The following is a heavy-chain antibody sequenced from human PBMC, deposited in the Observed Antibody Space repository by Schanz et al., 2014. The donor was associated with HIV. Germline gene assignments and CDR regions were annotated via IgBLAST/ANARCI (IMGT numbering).Heavy chain of an antibody. CDR1: GFTFSNYA. CDR2: ISASGGAT. Sequence: EVQLLQSGGGSVQPGGSLTLTCAASGFTFSNYAMRWIRQAPGQGLEWVSVISASGGATYYADSVKGRFDISRENSKKAPYLQMNTLRSDDMAVYYWAKDAYRSGWFYFDSWGQGTPVTVSS. D-gene: IGHD6-19*01. J-gene: IGHJ4*02. V-gene: IGHV3-23*01. CDR3: AKDAYRSGWFYFDS.